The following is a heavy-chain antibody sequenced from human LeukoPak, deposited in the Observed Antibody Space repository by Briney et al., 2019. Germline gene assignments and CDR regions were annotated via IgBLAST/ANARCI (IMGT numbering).Heavy chain of an antibody. D-gene: IGHD5-18*01. V-gene: IGHV4-61*02. J-gene: IGHJ4*02. CDR2: ISTSGST. CDR3: ARGYSYVYFDY. Sequence: PSQTLSLTCTVSGGSISSGSYYWSWIRQPAGKGLEWIGRISTSGSTNYNPSLKSRVTISVDTSKNQFSLKLSSVTAADTAVYYCARGYSYVYFDYWGQGTLVTVSS. CDR1: GGSISSGSYY.